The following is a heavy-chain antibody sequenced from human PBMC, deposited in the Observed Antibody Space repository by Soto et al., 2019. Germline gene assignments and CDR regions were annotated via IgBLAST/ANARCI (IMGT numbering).Heavy chain of an antibody. CDR2: IDPSDSYT. D-gene: IGHD1-7*01. J-gene: IGHJ6*02. Sequence: PGASLKISCKGSGYSFTSYWISWVRQMPGKGLEWMGRIDPSDSYTNYSPSFQGHVTISADKSISTAYLQWSSLKASDTAMYYCARQELMALSMDVWGQGTTVTVSS. CDR1: GYSFTSYW. V-gene: IGHV5-10-1*01. CDR3: ARQELMALSMDV.